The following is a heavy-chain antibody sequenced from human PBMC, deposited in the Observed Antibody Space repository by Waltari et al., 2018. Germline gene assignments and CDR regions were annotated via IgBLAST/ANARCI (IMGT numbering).Heavy chain of an antibody. Sequence: QVQLVQSGAEVKKPGSSVKVSCKASGGTFSSYAISWVRQAPGQGLEWMGGIIPIFGTANYAQKFQGRVTITADESTSTAYMELSSLRSEDTAVYYCAGSVGQLLYVNYYYYYMDVWGKGTTVTISS. J-gene: IGHJ6*03. D-gene: IGHD2-2*02. CDR1: GGTFSSYA. CDR3: AGSVGQLLYVNYYYYYMDV. CDR2: IIPIFGTA. V-gene: IGHV1-69*12.